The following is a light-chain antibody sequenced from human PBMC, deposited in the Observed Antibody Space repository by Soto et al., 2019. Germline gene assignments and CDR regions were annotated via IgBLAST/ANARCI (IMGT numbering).Light chain of an antibody. Sequence: QSVLTQPPSVSAAPGEKVSISCSGGSSNIGSNYVSWYQQLPGAAPKLLIYDNNKRPSGIPNRFSGSTSGTSATLGITGPGLGDEADYYCETWDSSLPVSVVFGGGTKLTVL. V-gene: IGLV1-51*01. CDR3: ETWDSSLPVSVV. CDR2: DNN. CDR1: SSNIGSNY. J-gene: IGLJ2*01.